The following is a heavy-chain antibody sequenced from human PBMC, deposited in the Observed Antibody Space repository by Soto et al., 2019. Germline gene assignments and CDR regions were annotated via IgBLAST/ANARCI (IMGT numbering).Heavy chain of an antibody. CDR1: GASVTSGDYY. D-gene: IGHD3-3*01. J-gene: IGHJ4*02. CDR3: ARGGLYDLWSGLFD. CDR2: MHYSGTT. Sequence: QAQLQESGPGLVRPSQTLSLSCSVSGASVTSGDYYWNWIRQTSGTGLEWLGYMHYSGTTSYNPSLKSRVTISRDTSKNQFSLKLTSVSAADTAVYFCARGGLYDLWSGLFDWGQGIRVTVSS. V-gene: IGHV4-30-4*01.